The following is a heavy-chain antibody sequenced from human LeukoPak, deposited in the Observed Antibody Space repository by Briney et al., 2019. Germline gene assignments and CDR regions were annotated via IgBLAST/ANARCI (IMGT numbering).Heavy chain of an antibody. CDR1: GFTFSSYW. CDR3: AKGAGGSANYYYMDV. D-gene: IGHD3-10*01. V-gene: IGHV3-30*02. J-gene: IGHJ6*03. CDR2: IPYDGSNK. Sequence: SGGSLRLSCAASGFTFSSYWMSWVRQAPGKGLEWVAFIPYDGSNKYYADSMKGRFTISRDNSKNTLYLQMNSLRDEDTAVYYCAKGAGGSANYYYMDVWGKGTTVTVSS.